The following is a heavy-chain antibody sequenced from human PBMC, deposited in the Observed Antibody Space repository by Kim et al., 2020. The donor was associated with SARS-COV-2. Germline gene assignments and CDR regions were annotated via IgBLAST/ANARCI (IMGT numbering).Heavy chain of an antibody. CDR2: IYYSGST. D-gene: IGHD4-17*01. J-gene: IGHJ6*03. CDR3: ARGRTTVTTYYYID. CDR1: VGSVSSGIYY. V-gene: IGHV4-61*01. Sequence: SETLSLTCTVSVGSVSSGIYYWSWIRQPPGKGLEWIGYIYYSGSTNYNPSLKSRVTISVDTSKNQFSLKLSSVTAVDTAVYYCARGRTTVTTYYYID.